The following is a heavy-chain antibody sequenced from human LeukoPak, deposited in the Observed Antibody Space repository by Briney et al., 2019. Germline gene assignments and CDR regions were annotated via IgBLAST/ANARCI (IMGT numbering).Heavy chain of an antibody. CDR3: AREYSSSHYYYFDN. D-gene: IGHD6-13*01. Sequence: SQTLSLTCAISGDSVSSNNAAWNWIRQSPSRGLEWLGRTYYRSKWYNDYAVSVKSRIIINPDTAKNQFSLQLNSVTPEDTAVYYCAREYSSSHYYYFDNWGQGTLVTVSS. J-gene: IGHJ4*02. CDR1: GDSVSSNNAA. V-gene: IGHV6-1*01. CDR2: TYYRSKWYN.